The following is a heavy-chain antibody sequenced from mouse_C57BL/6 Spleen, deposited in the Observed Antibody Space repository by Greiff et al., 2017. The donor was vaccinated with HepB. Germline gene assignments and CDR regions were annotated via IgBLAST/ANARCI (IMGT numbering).Heavy chain of an antibody. V-gene: IGHV1-82*01. J-gene: IGHJ3*01. CDR2: IYPGDGDT. Sequence: VQLKESGPELVKPGASVKISCKASGYAFSSSWMNWVKQRPGKGLEWIGRIYPGDGDTNYNGKFKGKATLTADKSSSTAYMQLSSLTSEDSAVYVCARADSSGYRCAYWGQVTLVTVSA. CDR1: GYAFSSSW. CDR3: ARADSSGYRCAY. D-gene: IGHD3-2*02.